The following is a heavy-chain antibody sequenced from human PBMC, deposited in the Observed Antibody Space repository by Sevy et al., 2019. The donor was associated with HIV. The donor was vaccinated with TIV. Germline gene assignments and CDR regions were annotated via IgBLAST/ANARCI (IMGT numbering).Heavy chain of an antibody. D-gene: IGHD4-4*01. CDR2: IYYSGST. CDR1: CGSISSGGYY. J-gene: IGHJ4*02. Sequence: SETLSLTCTVSCGSISSGGYYWSWIRQHPGKGLEWIGYIYYSGSTYYNPSLKSRVTISVDTSKNQFSLKLSSVTAADTAVYYCARVSRTVTTDYWGQGTLVTVSS. V-gene: IGHV4-31*03. CDR3: ARVSRTVTTDY.